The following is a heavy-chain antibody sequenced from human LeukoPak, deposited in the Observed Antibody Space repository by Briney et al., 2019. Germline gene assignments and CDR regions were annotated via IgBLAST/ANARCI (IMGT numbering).Heavy chain of an antibody. D-gene: IGHD2-2*01. Sequence: GASVKVSCKASGYTFTSYDISWVRQATGQGLEWMGWMNPNSGNTGYAQKFQGRVTMTRNTSISTAYMELSSLRSEDTAVYYCARSEYQSYYYYYYMDVWGKGTTVTVSS. CDR3: ARSEYQSYYYYYYMDV. CDR1: GYTFTSYD. V-gene: IGHV1-8*01. CDR2: MNPNSGNT. J-gene: IGHJ6*03.